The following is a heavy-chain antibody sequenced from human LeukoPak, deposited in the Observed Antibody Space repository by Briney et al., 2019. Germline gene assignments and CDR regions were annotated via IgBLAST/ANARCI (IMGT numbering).Heavy chain of an antibody. D-gene: IGHD1-26*01. Sequence: GGSLRLSCAASGFTFSNYWMSWVRQAPGEGLEWVSYISSSSSTIYYADSVKGRFTISRDNAKNSLYLQMNSLRAEDTAVYYCAREEIVGEHYYYYGMDVWGQGTTVTVSS. V-gene: IGHV3-48*01. CDR1: GFTFSNYW. CDR2: ISSSSSTI. J-gene: IGHJ6*02. CDR3: AREEIVGEHYYYYGMDV.